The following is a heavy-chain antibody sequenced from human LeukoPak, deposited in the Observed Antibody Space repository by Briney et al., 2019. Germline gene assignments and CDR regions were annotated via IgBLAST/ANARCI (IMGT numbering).Heavy chain of an antibody. V-gene: IGHV1-18*01. Sequence: ASVKVSFKASGYTFTSCGISWVRQAAGQGLEWMGWISAYNGNTNYAQKLQGRVTMTTDTSTSTAYMELRSLRSDDTAVYYCARDTAAPAATGPPDYWGQGTLDTVSS. CDR1: GYTFTSCG. CDR2: ISAYNGNT. CDR3: ARDTAAPAATGPPDY. D-gene: IGHD2-2*01. J-gene: IGHJ4*02.